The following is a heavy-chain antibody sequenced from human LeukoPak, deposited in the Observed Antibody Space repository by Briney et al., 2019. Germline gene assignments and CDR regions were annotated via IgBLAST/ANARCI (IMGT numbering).Heavy chain of an antibody. J-gene: IGHJ4*02. V-gene: IGHV4-39*01. CDR1: GVSTTNGIYY. CDR3: ARHAEYNSGWHFYLDH. CDR2: VHNVGST. D-gene: IGHD6-19*01. Sequence: SETLSLTCTVSGVSTTNGIYYWAWIRQPPGKGLEWIGSVHNVGSTYYNLSLRSRATMSIDTSRNQFSLRLNSVTAADTAVYYCARHAEYNSGWHFYLDHWGQGILVTVSS.